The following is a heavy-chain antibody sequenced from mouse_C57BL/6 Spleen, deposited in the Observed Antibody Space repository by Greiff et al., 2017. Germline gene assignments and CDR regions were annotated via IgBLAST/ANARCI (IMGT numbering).Heavy chain of an antibody. Sequence: VQLQQSGPELVKPGASVKISCKASGYTFTDYYMNWVKQSHGKSLEWIGDINPNNGGTSYNQKFKGKATLTVDKSSSTAYMELRSLTSEDSAVYYCASGLWLRGGYFDVWGTGTTVTVSS. J-gene: IGHJ1*03. V-gene: IGHV1-26*01. CDR2: INPNNGGT. D-gene: IGHD2-2*01. CDR3: ASGLWLRGGYFDV. CDR1: GYTFTDYY.